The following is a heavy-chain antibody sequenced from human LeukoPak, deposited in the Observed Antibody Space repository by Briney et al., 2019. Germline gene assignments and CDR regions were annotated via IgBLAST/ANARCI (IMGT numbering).Heavy chain of an antibody. CDR2: IYYSGGT. J-gene: IGHJ3*02. Sequence: SETPSLTCTVSGGSISSSSNYCDWIRQPPGERLEWIGSIYYSGGTYYNPSLKSRVTISVDTSKNQFSLKLSSVTAADTAVYYCARLRTTHDAFDIWGQGTMVTVSS. V-gene: IGHV4-39*01. CDR1: GGSISSSSNY. D-gene: IGHD1-7*01. CDR3: ARLRTTHDAFDI.